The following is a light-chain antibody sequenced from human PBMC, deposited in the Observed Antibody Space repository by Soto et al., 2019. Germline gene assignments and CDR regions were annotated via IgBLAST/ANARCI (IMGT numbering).Light chain of an antibody. J-gene: IGKJ1*01. V-gene: IGKV3-20*01. CDR3: QQYGSSPTT. Sequence: IVLKQSPGTLSLSPGERATLSCRASQSVSSSYLAWYQQKPGQAPRLLIYGASSRATGIPDRFSGSGSGTDFTLTISRXEPEDFAVYYCQQYGSSPTTFGQGTKVDIK. CDR2: GAS. CDR1: QSVSSSY.